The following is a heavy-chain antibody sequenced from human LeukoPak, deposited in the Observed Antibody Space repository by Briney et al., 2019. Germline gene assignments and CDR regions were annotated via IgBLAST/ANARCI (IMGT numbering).Heavy chain of an antibody. CDR3: ARGVGYNWNYGRARNWFDP. D-gene: IGHD1-7*01. V-gene: IGHV4-34*01. Sequence: TSETLSLTCAVYGGSFSGYYWSWIRQPPGKGLEWIGEINHSGSTNYNPSLKSRVTISVDTSKNQFSLKLSSVTAADTAVYYCARGVGYNWNYGRARNWFDPWGQGTLATVSS. CDR1: GGSFSGYY. CDR2: INHSGST. J-gene: IGHJ5*02.